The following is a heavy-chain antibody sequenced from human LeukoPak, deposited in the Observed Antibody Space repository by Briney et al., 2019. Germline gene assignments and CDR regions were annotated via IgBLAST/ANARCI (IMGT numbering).Heavy chain of an antibody. V-gene: IGHV3-23*01. CDR2: ISGSGTST. CDR1: GFTFSTYA. Sequence: GGSLRLSCAASGFTFSTYATSWVRQAPGKGLEWVSSISGSGTSTYSADSVKGRFTISRDNSKNTLYLHMYSLRAEDTAVYYCAGGTIAAISFFDSWGQGTLVTVSS. D-gene: IGHD6-6*01. CDR3: AGGTIAAISFFDS. J-gene: IGHJ4*02.